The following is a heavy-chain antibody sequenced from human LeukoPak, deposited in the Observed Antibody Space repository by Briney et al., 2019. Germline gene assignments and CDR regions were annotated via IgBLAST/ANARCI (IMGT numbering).Heavy chain of an antibody. CDR2: IYTSGST. J-gene: IGHJ6*03. D-gene: IGHD2-15*01. Sequence: PETLSLTCTVSGGSISRYYWSWIRQPAGKGLEWIGRIYTSGSTNYNPSLKSRVTISVDKSKNQFSLKLSSVTAADTAVYYCARVGGSGTDYYYMDVWGKGTTVTVSS. CDR1: GGSISRYY. CDR3: ARVGGSGTDYYYMDV. V-gene: IGHV4-4*07.